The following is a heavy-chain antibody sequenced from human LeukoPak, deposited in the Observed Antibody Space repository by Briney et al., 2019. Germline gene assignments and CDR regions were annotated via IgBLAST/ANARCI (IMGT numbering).Heavy chain of an antibody. CDR1: GFTFSSYS. J-gene: IGHJ4*02. V-gene: IGHV3-21*01. CDR2: ISNSSSYI. D-gene: IGHD6-13*01. CDR3: AREGAAAAPY. Sequence: GGSLRLSCAASGFTFSSYSMNWVRQAPGKGLEWVSAISNSSSYIYYADSVKGRFTISRDNARNSLYLQMNSLRAEDTAMYYCAREGAAAAPYWGQGTLVTVSS.